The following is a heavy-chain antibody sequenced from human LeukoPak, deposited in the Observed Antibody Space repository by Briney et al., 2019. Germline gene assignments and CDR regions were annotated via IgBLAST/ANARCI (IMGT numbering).Heavy chain of an antibody. V-gene: IGHV4-59*01. CDR3: ARRTTVTTPTVAYYYYYMDV. CDR2: IYYIGST. D-gene: IGHD4-11*01. CDR1: GGSISSYY. J-gene: IGHJ6*03. Sequence: ASETLSLTCTVSGGSISSYYWSWIRQPPGKGLEWIGYIYYIGSTNYNPSLKSRVTISVDTSKNQFSLKLSSVTAADTAVYYCARRTTVTTPTVAYYYYYMDVWGKGTTVTASS.